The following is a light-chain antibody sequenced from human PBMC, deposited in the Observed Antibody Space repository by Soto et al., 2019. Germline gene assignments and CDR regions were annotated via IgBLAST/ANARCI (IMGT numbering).Light chain of an antibody. CDR2: AAS. J-gene: IGKJ1*01. CDR3: LQDYNYPWT. CDR1: QGIRND. Sequence: ALQMTQSPSSLSASVGERVTITFRASQGIRNDLGWYQQKPGKAPKLLIYAASSLQSGVPSRFSGSGSGTDFTLTISSLQPEDFATYYCLQDYNYPWTFGQGTKVDIK. V-gene: IGKV1-6*01.